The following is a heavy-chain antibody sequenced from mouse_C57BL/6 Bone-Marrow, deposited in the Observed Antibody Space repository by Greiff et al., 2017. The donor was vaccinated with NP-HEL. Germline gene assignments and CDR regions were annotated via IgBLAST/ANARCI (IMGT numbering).Heavy chain of an antibody. CDR1: GYAFTNYL. Sequence: VQLQQSGAELVRPGTSVKVSCKASGYAFTNYLIEWVKQRPGQGLEWIGVINPGSGGTNYNEKFKGKATLTADKSSSTAYMQLSSLTSEDSAVYFCAREGNLITTSEWFAYWGQGTLVTLSA. V-gene: IGHV1-54*01. CDR2: INPGSGGT. CDR3: AREGNLITTSEWFAY. D-gene: IGHD1-1*01. J-gene: IGHJ3*01.